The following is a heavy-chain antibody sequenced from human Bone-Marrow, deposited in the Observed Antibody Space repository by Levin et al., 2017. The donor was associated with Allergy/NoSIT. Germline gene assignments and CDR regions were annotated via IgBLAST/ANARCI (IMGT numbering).Heavy chain of an antibody. Sequence: PGGSLRLSCAASGFTFSDAWVSWVRQAPGKGLEWVGRIKSKVDGGTTDYAASLKDRFIISRDDSKNTLYLQMNSLKPEDTAVYYSATNGFSSSWYDFDHGGQGTLVTVSS. CDR3: ATNGFSSSWYDFDH. V-gene: IGHV3-15*01. CDR1: GFTFSDAW. D-gene: IGHD6-13*01. J-gene: IGHJ4*02. CDR2: IKSKVDGGTT.